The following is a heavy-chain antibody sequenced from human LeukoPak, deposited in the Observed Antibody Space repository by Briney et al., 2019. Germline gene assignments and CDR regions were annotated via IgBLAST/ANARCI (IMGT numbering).Heavy chain of an antibody. CDR2: ISSSSSYI. Sequence: PGGSLRLSCAASGFTFSSYSMNWVRQAPGKGLEWVSSISSSSSYIYYADSVKGRFTISRDNAKNSLYLQMNSLRAEDTAVYYCARQGYSSSVPFDYWGQGTLVTVSS. J-gene: IGHJ4*02. D-gene: IGHD6-13*01. CDR3: ARQGYSSSVPFDY. V-gene: IGHV3-21*01. CDR1: GFTFSSYS.